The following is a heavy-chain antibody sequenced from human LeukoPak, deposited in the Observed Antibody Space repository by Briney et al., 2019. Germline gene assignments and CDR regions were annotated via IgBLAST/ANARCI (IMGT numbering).Heavy chain of an antibody. CDR1: GFTVSSNY. CDR2: IYSGGST. CDR3: ARDRLWFGESYFDY. V-gene: IGHV3-66*01. J-gene: IGHJ4*02. Sequence: GGSLRLSCAASGFTVSSNYMSWVRQAPGKGLEWVSVIYSGGSTYYADSVKGRFTISRDNSKNTLYLQMNSLRAEDTAVYYCARDRLWFGESYFDYWGQGTLVTVSS. D-gene: IGHD3-10*01.